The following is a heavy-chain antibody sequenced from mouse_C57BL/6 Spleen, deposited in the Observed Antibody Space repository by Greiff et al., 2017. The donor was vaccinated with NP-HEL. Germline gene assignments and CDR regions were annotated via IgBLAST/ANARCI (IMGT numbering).Heavy chain of an antibody. D-gene: IGHD2-5*01. V-gene: IGHV5-4*01. CDR2: ISDGGSYT. CDR1: GFTFSSYA. CDR3: ARDEGYSNYVAWFAY. J-gene: IGHJ3*01. Sequence: DVKLVESGGGLVKPGGSLKLSCAASGFTFSSYAMSWVRQTPEKRLEWVATISDGGSYTYYPDNVKGRFTISRDNAKNNLYLQMSHLKSEDTAMYYCARDEGYSNYVAWFAYWGQGTLVTVSA.